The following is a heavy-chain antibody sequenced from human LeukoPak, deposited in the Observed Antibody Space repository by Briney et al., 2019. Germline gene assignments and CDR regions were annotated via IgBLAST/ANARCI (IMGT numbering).Heavy chain of an antibody. CDR2: IKQDGSEK. CDR3: ARDQYYDFWSGYWGV. D-gene: IGHD3-3*01. J-gene: IGHJ6*04. Sequence: GGSLRLSCAASGFTFSSYGMHWVRQAPGKGLEWVANIKQDGSEKYYVDSVKGRFTISRDNAKNSLYLQMNSLRAEDTAVYYCARDQYYDFWSGYWGVWGKGTTVTVSS. CDR1: GFTFSSYG. V-gene: IGHV3-7*01.